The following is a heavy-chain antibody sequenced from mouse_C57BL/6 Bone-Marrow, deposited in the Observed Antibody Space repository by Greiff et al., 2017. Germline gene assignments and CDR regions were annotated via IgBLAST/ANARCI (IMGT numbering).Heavy chain of an antibody. CDR2: IYPRDGST. D-gene: IGHD2-1*01. CDR1: GYTFTSYD. J-gene: IGHJ2*01. Sequence: VKLMESGPELVKPGASVKLSCKASGYTFTSYDINWVKQRPGQGLEWIGWIYPRDGSTKYNEKFKGKATLTVDTSSSTAYMELHSLTSEDSAVYFCARSVIYCLDYWGQGTTLTVSS. V-gene: IGHV1-85*01. CDR3: ARSVIYCLDY.